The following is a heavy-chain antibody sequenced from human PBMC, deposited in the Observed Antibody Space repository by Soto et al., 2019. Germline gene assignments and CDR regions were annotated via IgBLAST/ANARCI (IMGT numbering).Heavy chain of an antibody. D-gene: IGHD6-19*01. CDR3: ARRTVGYSSGWYCFDY. V-gene: IGHV4-59*08. Sequence: QVQLQESGPGLVKPSETLSLTCTGSGGSISSYYWSWIRQPPGKGLEWSGYIHYSGSTNYNPSLKSRFTISVDTSKNQFSLNLRSVTAADTAVYYCARRTVGYSSGWYCFDYCGQGTLVTVAS. CDR2: IHYSGST. J-gene: IGHJ4*02. CDR1: GGSISSYY.